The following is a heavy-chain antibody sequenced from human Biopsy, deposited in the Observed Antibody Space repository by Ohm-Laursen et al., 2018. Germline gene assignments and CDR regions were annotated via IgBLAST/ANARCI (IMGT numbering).Heavy chain of an antibody. CDR3: VRGVDYYDPYHYYALDV. D-gene: IGHD3-22*01. CDR1: GGSFSGYY. Sequence: SETLSLTWAVYGGSFSGYYWSWIRQPSGKGLEWIGEINHSGRTNYNPSLKSRVTISVDTSKNQFSLKVRSVTAADTAVYYCVRGVDYYDPYHYYALDVWGQGTTVTASS. V-gene: IGHV4-34*01. J-gene: IGHJ6*02. CDR2: INHSGRT.